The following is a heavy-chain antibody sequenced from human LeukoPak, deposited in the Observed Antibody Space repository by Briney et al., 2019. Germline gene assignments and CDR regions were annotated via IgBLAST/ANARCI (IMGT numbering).Heavy chain of an antibody. J-gene: IGHJ4*02. CDR3: AKMGAAGGWIFDY. Sequence: GASLRLSCAASGFTFSSYAMSWVRQAPGKGLEWVSAISGSGGSTYYADSVKGRFTISRDNSKNTLYLQMNSLRADDTAVYYCAKMGAAGGWIFDYWGQGTLVTVSS. CDR2: ISGSGGST. V-gene: IGHV3-23*01. CDR1: GFTFSSYA. D-gene: IGHD6-19*01.